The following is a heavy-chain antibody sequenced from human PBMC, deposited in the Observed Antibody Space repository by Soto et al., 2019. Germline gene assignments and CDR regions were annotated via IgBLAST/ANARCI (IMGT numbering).Heavy chain of an antibody. Sequence: SEPMSVPWGVDDGSISDHYWSWISKTPGKGLEWIGEINHSGSTNYNPSLKSRVAISVDTSKNQFSLKLSSVTAADTAVYYCARAWYSSSEYWFDPWGQGTLVTVSS. V-gene: IGHV4-34*01. CDR1: DGSISDHY. CDR2: INHSGST. J-gene: IGHJ5*02. D-gene: IGHD6-6*01. CDR3: ARAWYSSSEYWFDP.